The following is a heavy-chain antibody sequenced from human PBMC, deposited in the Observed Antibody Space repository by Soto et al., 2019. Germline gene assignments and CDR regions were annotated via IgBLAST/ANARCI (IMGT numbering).Heavy chain of an antibody. V-gene: IGHV3-33*01. D-gene: IGHD3-22*01. J-gene: IGHJ4*02. CDR1: GFTFSSYG. CDR2: IWYDGSNK. CDR3: AREPLAYDSSGYTDY. Sequence: QVQLVESGGGVVQPGRSLRLSCAASGFTFSSYGMHWVRQAPGKGLEWVAVIWYDGSNKYYADSVKGRFTISRDNSKNTLYLQMNTMRAEDTAVYYCAREPLAYDSSGYTDYWGQGTLVTVSS.